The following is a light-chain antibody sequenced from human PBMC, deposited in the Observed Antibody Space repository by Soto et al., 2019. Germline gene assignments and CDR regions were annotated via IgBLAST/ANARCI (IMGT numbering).Light chain of an antibody. CDR1: QGISSY. Sequence: AIRMTQSPSSLSASTGDRVTITCRARQGISSYLAWYQQKPGKAPKLLIYAASTLQSGVPSRFSGSGSGTDFTLTISCLQSEDFATYYCQQYYSSRTFGQGNKVEIK. CDR2: AAS. J-gene: IGKJ1*01. V-gene: IGKV1-8*01. CDR3: QQYYSSRT.